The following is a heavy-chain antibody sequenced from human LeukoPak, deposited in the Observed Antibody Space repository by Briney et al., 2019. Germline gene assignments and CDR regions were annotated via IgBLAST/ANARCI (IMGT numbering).Heavy chain of an antibody. CDR1: GYSISSGYY. V-gene: IGHV4-38-2*02. D-gene: IGHD6-13*01. J-gene: IGHJ4*02. CDR3: ARARRSSSSPIDY. Sequence: SETLSLTCTVSGYSISSGYYWGWLRPPPGKGLEWIGSIYASGSTYYNPSLKSRVTISMDTSKNEFPLKLTSVTAADTAVYYCARARRSSSSPIDYWGQGTLVTVSS. CDR2: IYASGST.